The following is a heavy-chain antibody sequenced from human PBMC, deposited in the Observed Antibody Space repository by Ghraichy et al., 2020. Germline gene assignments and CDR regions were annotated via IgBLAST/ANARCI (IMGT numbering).Heavy chain of an antibody. CDR1: GFTFSRYW. Sequence: GGSLRLSCAASGFTFSRYWMHWVRQAPGKGLVWVSRINSDGSSTSYADSVKGRFTISRDNAKNTLYLQMNSLRDEDTAVYYCARGTGVEGTVVVLFDYWGKGALVTVSS. CDR3: ARGTGVEGTVVVLFDY. D-gene: IGHD1-26*01. V-gene: IGHV3-74*01. J-gene: IGHJ4*02. CDR2: INSDGSST.